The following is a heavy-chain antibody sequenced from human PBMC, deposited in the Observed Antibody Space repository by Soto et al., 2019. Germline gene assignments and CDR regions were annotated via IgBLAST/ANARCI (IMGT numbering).Heavy chain of an antibody. CDR3: ASLYYDILTGYYYYGMDV. CDR2: IDPSDSYT. V-gene: IGHV5-10-1*01. CDR1: GYSFTSYW. D-gene: IGHD3-9*01. Sequence: GESLKISCKGSGYSFTSYWISWARQMPGKGLEWMGRIDPSDSYTNYSPSFQGHVTISADKSISTAYLQWSSLKASDTAMYYCASLYYDILTGYYYYGMDVWGQGTTVTVSS. J-gene: IGHJ6*02.